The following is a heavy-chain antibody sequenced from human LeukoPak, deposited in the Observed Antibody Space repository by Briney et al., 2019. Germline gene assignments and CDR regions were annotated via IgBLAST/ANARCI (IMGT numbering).Heavy chain of an antibody. J-gene: IGHJ4*02. V-gene: IGHV4-59*08. CDR2: IYYSGST. Sequence: SETLSLTCTVSGGSISSYYWSWIRQPPGKGLEWIGYIYYSGSTNYNPSLNSRVIISIDTSKNQFSLKLNSVTAADTAVYFCARQVGVVTPYYFDYWGQGTLVTVSS. D-gene: IGHD3-3*01. CDR3: ARQVGVVTPYYFDY. CDR1: GGSISSYY.